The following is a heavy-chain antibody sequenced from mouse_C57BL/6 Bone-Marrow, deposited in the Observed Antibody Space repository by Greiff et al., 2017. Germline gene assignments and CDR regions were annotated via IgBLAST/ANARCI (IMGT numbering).Heavy chain of an antibody. CDR3: ARPFGTSYYFDY. CDR1: GYTFTSYW. J-gene: IGHJ2*01. V-gene: IGHV1-69*01. Sequence: QVQLKQPGAELVMPGASVKLSCKASGYTFTSYWMHWVKQRPGQGLEWIGEIDPSDSYTNYNQKFKGKSTLTVDKSSSTAYMQLSSLTSEDSAVYYCARPFGTSYYFDYGGQGTTLTVSS. D-gene: IGHD4-1*01. CDR2: IDPSDSYT.